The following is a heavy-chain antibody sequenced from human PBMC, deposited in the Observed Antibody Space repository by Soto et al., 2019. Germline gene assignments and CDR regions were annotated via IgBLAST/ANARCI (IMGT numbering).Heavy chain of an antibody. J-gene: IGHJ4*02. CDR1: GFTFSSVS. Sequence: GGSLRLSCAASGFTFSSVSMSWVRQAPGRGLEWVSSMYPRGGNTFYADSAKGRFTISRDNSKNTVYLQMNSLRAEDTAVYYCAKDRLSDSGWDIDYWGQGTLVTVSS. CDR2: MYPRGGNT. CDR3: AKDRLSDSGWDIDY. V-gene: IGHV3-23*01. D-gene: IGHD1-26*01.